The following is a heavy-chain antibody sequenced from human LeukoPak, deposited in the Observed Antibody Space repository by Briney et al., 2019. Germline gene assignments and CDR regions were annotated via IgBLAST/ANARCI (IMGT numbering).Heavy chain of an antibody. CDR2: ILSSGSAI. J-gene: IGHJ4*02. CDR3: AKDRVHSYGPTNIDY. D-gene: IGHD5-18*01. Sequence: GGSLRLSCAASGFTFSTYSMNWVRQAPGKGLEWVSYILSSGSAIYYADSVKGRFTISRDNAKKSLYLQMNSLRAEDTAVYYCAKDRVHSYGPTNIDYWGQGTLVTVSS. V-gene: IGHV3-48*01. CDR1: GFTFSTYS.